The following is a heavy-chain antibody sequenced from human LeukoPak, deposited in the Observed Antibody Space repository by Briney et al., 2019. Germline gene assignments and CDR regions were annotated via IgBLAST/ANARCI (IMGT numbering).Heavy chain of an antibody. D-gene: IGHD6-19*01. Sequence: ASVKVSCKASGYTFIDYAMHWVRQAPGQRLEWMGWINAGNGNTKYSQKLQGRVIITRDTSATIAYMELSRLRSEDTAVYYCARGIEASSGWYVIDYWGQGTLVIVSS. CDR1: GYTFIDYA. V-gene: IGHV1-3*01. CDR2: INAGNGNT. CDR3: ARGIEASSGWYVIDY. J-gene: IGHJ4*02.